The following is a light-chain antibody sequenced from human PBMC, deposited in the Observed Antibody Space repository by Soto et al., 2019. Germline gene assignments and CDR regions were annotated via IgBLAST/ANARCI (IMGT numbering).Light chain of an antibody. CDR2: EVN. Sequence: QSVLSQPASVSGSPGQSITISCTGTSSDIGNHNYVSWYQQYPGKAPKLIIYEVNNRPSGVSSRFSGSKSGNTASLTISGLQAEDEADYYCCSYAVTFYVFGTGTKVTVL. V-gene: IGLV2-14*01. CDR3: CSYAVTFYV. J-gene: IGLJ1*01. CDR1: SSDIGNHNY.